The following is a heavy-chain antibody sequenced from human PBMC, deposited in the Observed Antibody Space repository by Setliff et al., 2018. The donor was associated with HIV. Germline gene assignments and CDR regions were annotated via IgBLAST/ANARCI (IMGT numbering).Heavy chain of an antibody. V-gene: IGHV4-34*01. J-gene: IGHJ5*02. CDR3: ARFGWFDP. D-gene: IGHD3-10*01. CDR1: GGSLSGYY. CDR2: ISHSGST. Sequence: SETLSLTCAVYGGSLSGYYWSWIRQPPGKGLEWFGEISHSGSTNYNPSLKSRVTISVDTSKNQFSLKLSSATAANTAVYYCARFGWFDPWGQGTLVTVSS.